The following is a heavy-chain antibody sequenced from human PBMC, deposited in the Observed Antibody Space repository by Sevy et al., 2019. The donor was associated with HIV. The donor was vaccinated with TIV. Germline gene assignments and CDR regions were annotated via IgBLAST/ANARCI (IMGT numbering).Heavy chain of an antibody. J-gene: IGHJ4*02. CDR3: AKDPDSSGYYPDY. CDR2: TSGSGGAT. D-gene: IGHD3-22*01. V-gene: IGHV3-23*01. Sequence: GGSLRLSCAASGFTFSSSAVSLVRQAPGKGLEWVSATSGSGGATYYADSVKGRFTISRDNSKNTLYLQMNSLRADDTAVYYCAKDPDSSGYYPDYWGQGTLVTVSS. CDR1: GFTFSSSA.